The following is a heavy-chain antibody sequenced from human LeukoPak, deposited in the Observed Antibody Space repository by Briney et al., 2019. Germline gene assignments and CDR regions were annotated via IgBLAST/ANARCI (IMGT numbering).Heavy chain of an antibody. CDR3: ARDRRVVVPAQDYYYGMDV. CDR1: GFTFSDSW. Sequence: PGGSLRLSCEASGFTFSDSWMYWVRQAPGKGLLWIANINTYGTATYADSVKGRFTISRDNAKNTLYLQMHSLRAEDTAVYYCARDRRVVVPAQDYYYGMDVWGQGTTVTVSS. CDR2: INTYGTA. D-gene: IGHD2-2*01. J-gene: IGHJ6*02. V-gene: IGHV3-74*03.